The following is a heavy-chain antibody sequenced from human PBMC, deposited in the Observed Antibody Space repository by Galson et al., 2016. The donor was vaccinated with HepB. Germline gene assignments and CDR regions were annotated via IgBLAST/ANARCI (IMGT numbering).Heavy chain of an antibody. CDR1: EFLSGLGFSYYA. Sequence: SLRLSCAASEFLSGLGFSYYAFHWVRQAPGQGLEWVAIIWFDGTKKYYGDSVKGRFTISRDNSKNIVHLEMSNLRVEDTAVYYCAKDSGRYGRGNFDSWGQGTLVTVSS. J-gene: IGHJ4*02. D-gene: IGHD3-10*02. V-gene: IGHV3-33*06. CDR3: AKDSGRYGRGNFDS. CDR2: IWFDGTKK.